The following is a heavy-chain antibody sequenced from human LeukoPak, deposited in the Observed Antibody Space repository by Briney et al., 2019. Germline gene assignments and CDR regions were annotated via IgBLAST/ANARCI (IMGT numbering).Heavy chain of an antibody. J-gene: IGHJ3*02. CDR2: ISAYNGNT. Sequence: GASVKVSCKASGYTFTSYAMNWVRQAPGQGLEWMGWISAYNGNTNYAQKLQGRVTMTTDTSTSTAYMELRSLRSDDTAVYYCAREVRITIFGVVHGAFDIWGQGTMVTVSS. CDR3: AREVRITIFGVVHGAFDI. V-gene: IGHV1-18*01. D-gene: IGHD3-3*01. CDR1: GYTFTSYA.